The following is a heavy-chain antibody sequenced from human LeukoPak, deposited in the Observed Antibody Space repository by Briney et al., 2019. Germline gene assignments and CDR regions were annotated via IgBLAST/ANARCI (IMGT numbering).Heavy chain of an antibody. J-gene: IGHJ4*02. D-gene: IGHD5-12*01. CDR2: ISGSGANT. CDR3: ATTKPARRYFDY. CDR1: GFTFSSNP. Sequence: GGSLRLSCAGSGFTFSSNPLSWVRQAPGKGLEWVSAISGSGANTYYGDSVRGRFTISRDNSKNTLYLQINTLRADDTAVYYCATTKPARRYFDYWGQGILVTVSS. V-gene: IGHV3-23*01.